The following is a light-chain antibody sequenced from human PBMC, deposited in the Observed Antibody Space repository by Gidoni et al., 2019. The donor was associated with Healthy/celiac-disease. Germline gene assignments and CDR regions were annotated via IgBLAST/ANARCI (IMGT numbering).Light chain of an antibody. CDR3: SSYTSSSTLEVV. CDR1: SSDVGGYNY. Sequence: QSALTQPASVSGSPGQSLTISCTGPSSDVGGYNYVSWYKQHPGKAPKLMIYEVSNRPSGVSNRFSGSKSGNTASLTISGLQAEDEADYYCSSYTSSSTLEVVFGGGTKLTVL. V-gene: IGLV2-14*01. CDR2: EVS. J-gene: IGLJ2*01.